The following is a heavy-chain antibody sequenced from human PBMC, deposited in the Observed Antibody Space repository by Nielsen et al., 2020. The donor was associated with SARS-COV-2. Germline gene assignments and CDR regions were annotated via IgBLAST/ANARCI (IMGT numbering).Heavy chain of an antibody. CDR1: GFILSEYA. J-gene: IGHJ4*02. D-gene: IGHD3-10*01. CDR2: IWFDGGKE. Sequence: GESLKISCAASGFILSEYAMDWVRQAPGKGLEWVANIWFDGGKEYFEESVKGRFTISRDKSKNTLYLEMNSLRAEDTAVYYCARDGGELLWFGELSPPYFDYWGQGTLVTVSS. CDR3: ARDGGELLWFGELSPPYFDY. V-gene: IGHV3-33*08.